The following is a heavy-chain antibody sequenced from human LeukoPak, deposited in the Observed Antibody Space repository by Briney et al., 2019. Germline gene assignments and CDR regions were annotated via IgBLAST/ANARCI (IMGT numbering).Heavy chain of an antibody. D-gene: IGHD3-22*01. CDR3: ARDLTATIVVARRGFDY. V-gene: IGHV3-21*01. CDR2: ISSSSSYI. J-gene: IGHJ4*02. CDR1: GFTFSSYS. Sequence: GSLRLSCTASGFTFSSYSMNWVRQAPGKGLEWVSSISSSSSYIYCADSVKGRFTISRDNAKNSLYLQMNSLRAEDTAVYYCARDLTATIVVARRGFDYWGQGTLVTVSS.